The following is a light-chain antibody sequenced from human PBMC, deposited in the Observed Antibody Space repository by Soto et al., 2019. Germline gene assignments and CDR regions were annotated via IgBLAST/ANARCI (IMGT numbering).Light chain of an antibody. CDR2: GAS. CDR3: QQFGSSPGFT. CDR1: QSINSRY. Sequence: EIVLTQSPGTLSLSPGERATLSCRASQSINSRYLAWYQQKPGQAPRLLIYGASSRATGIPDRFSGSGSVTDFTLTISRLEPEDFAVYCCQQFGSSPGFTFGPGTKVDIK. V-gene: IGKV3-20*01. J-gene: IGKJ3*01.